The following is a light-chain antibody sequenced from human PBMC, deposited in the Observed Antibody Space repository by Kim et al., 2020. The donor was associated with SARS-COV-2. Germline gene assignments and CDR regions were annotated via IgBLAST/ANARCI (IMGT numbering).Light chain of an antibody. CDR2: DVS. CDR3: SSYTSSSTV. V-gene: IGLV2-14*03. Sequence: PGQSITISCTGTSCNVGGYNYVSWYQQHPGKAPKLMIYDVSNRPSGVSNRFSGSKSGNTASLTISGLQAEDEADYYCSSYTSSSTVFGGGTQLTVL. J-gene: IGLJ2*01. CDR1: SCNVGGYNY.